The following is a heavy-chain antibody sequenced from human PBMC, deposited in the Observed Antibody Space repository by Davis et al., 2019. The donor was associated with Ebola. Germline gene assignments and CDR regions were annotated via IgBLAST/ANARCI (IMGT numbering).Heavy chain of an antibody. Sequence: GGSLRLSCAASGLTFSSFWMSWVRQAPGKGLEWISYISGSGATIYYADSVKGRFTISRDNTKNSLNLQMNSLRAEDTAMYFCARGPHGDYFDHWGQGTLVTVSS. J-gene: IGHJ4*02. CDR1: GLTFSSFW. CDR3: ARGPHGDYFDH. V-gene: IGHV3-48*04. CDR2: ISGSGATI.